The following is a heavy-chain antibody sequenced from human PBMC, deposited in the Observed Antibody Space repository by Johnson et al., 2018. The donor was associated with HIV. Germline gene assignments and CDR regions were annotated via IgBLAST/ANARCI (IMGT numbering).Heavy chain of an antibody. CDR3: ARSRGPMRKDAFDI. V-gene: IGHV3-64*01. CDR1: GFTFSNFA. D-gene: IGHD3-10*01. Sequence: VQLVESGGGVVQPGRSLRLSCAASGFTFSNFAMHWVRQAPGKGLEYVSAISSNGIGTYYANSVDGRFTISRDNDKNTLYLEMGSLRVEDMAVYYCARSRGPMRKDAFDIWGQGTKVTVSS. J-gene: IGHJ3*02. CDR2: ISSNGIGT.